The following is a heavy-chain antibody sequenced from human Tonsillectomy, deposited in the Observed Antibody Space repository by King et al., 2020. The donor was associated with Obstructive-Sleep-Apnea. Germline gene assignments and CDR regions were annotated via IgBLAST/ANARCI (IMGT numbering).Heavy chain of an antibody. CDR3: ARDRSGYRYGYVVS. CDR2: FYFSGST. D-gene: IGHD5-18*01. V-gene: IGHV4-39*07. Sequence: QLQESGPGLVKPSETLSLTCTVSGGSISSSSYYWGWIRQPPGKGLEWIGSFYFSGSTYFSPSLKSRVTISVDSSKNQFSLKLSSVTAADTAVYYCARDRSGYRYGYVVSWGQGTLVTVSS. J-gene: IGHJ5*02. CDR1: GGSISSSSYY.